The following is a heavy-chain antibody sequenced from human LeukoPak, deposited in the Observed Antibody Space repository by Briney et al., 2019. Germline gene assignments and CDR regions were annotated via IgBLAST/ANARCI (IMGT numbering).Heavy chain of an antibody. CDR1: GGSFSGYY. Sequence: SETLSLTCAVYGGSFSGYYWRWIRQPPGKGLEWIGEINHSGSTNYNPSLKSRVTISVDTSKNHFSLTLSSVTASDTAVYYCGRGPGGVRLFDGEHWGQGTLVTVSS. CDR3: GRGPGGVRLFDGEH. J-gene: IGHJ4*02. CDR2: INHSGST. D-gene: IGHD3-3*01. V-gene: IGHV4-34*01.